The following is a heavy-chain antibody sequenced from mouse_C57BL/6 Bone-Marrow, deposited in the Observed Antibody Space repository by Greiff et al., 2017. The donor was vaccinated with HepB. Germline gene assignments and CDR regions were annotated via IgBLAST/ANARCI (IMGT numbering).Heavy chain of an antibody. J-gene: IGHJ2*01. Sequence: EVMLVESGGDLVKPGRSLKPSCAASGFTFSSYGMSWVRQTPDKRLEWVATSSSGGSYTYYPDSVKGRFTISRDNAQNTLYLEMSSLKSEDTAMYYCARQVLPYFDYWGSGTPLTVSS. V-gene: IGHV5-6*01. CDR2: SSSGGSYT. CDR3: ARQVLPYFDY. D-gene: IGHD1-1*01. CDR1: GFTFSSYG.